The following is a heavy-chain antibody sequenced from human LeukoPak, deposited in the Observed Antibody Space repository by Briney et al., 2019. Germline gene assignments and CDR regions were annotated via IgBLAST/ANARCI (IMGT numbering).Heavy chain of an antibody. CDR1: GGSISSYY. V-gene: IGHV4-59*12. Sequence: SETLSLTCTVSGGSISSYYWSWIRQPPGKGLEWIGYIYYSGSTYYNPSLKSRVTISADTSKNQYSLKLSSVTAADTAVYYCARSGYFRIWVYGMDVWGQGTTVTVSS. CDR3: ARSGYFRIWVYGMDV. CDR2: IYYSGST. D-gene: IGHD3-3*01. J-gene: IGHJ6*02.